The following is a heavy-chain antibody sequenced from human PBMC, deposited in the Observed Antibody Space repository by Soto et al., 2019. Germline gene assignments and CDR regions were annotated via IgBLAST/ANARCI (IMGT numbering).Heavy chain of an antibody. J-gene: IGHJ5*02. CDR3: ARGGAAGVWFDP. CDR1: GDSISIYY. D-gene: IGHD6-13*01. Sequence: PSETLSLTCTVSGDSISIYYWSWIRQPPGKGLEWIGYIHYTGNTNYNPSLTSRVTISVDTSKNQFSLNLASVTAADTALYYCARGGAAGVWFDPWGQGTLVTVSS. V-gene: IGHV4-59*01. CDR2: IHYTGNT.